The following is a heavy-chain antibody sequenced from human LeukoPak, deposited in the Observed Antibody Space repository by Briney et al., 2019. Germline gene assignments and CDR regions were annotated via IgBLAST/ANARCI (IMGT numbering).Heavy chain of an antibody. CDR3: ARGGRDTYYYDSSGYIRY. D-gene: IGHD3-22*01. CDR1: GYTFTSYD. CDR2: MNPNSGNT. V-gene: IGHV1-8*01. J-gene: IGHJ4*02. Sequence: GASVKVSCKASGYTFTSYDINWVRQATGQGLEWMGWMNPNSGNTGYAQKFQGRVTMTRNTSISTAYMELSSLRSEDTAVYYCARGGRDTYYYDSSGYIRYWGQGTLVTVSS.